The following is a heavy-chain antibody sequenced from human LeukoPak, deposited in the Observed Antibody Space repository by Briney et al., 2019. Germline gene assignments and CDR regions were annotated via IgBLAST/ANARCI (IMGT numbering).Heavy chain of an antibody. J-gene: IGHJ6*02. CDR3: ARDLTGDYGDYLTYYYYGMDV. D-gene: IGHD4-17*01. Sequence: SVKLSCKASGATFSSYAISWVRQAPGQGLELMGRIITILGIANYAQKFQGRVTITADKSTSTAYMELNSLRSEDTAVYYCARDLTGDYGDYLTYYYYGMDVWGQGTTVTVSS. CDR2: IITILGIA. V-gene: IGHV1-69*04. CDR1: GATFSSYA.